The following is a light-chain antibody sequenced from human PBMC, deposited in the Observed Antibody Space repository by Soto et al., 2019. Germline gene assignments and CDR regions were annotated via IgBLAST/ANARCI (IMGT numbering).Light chain of an antibody. V-gene: IGKV1-33*01. Sequence: DIQMTQSPSSLSASIGDRVSFAFQASQDISKFLHWYQQKPGKAPKLLIYDASNLEKGAPSRFSGSGSGTDFTFDISSLQPEDVATYYCQHHHNLPHFGQGTKVDIK. CDR2: DAS. J-gene: IGKJ1*01. CDR1: QDISKF. CDR3: QHHHNLPH.